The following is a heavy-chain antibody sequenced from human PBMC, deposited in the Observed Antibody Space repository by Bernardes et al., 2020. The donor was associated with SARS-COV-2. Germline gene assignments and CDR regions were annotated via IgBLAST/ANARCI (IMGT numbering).Heavy chain of an antibody. Sequence: GGSLRLSCAASGFTFSSYGMHWVRQAPGKGLEWVAVIWYDGSNKYYADSVKGRFTISRDNSKNTLYLQMNSLRAEDTAVYYCARDFALGDYETYWGQGTLVTVSS. CDR2: IWYDGSNK. CDR3: ARDFALGDYETY. V-gene: IGHV3-33*01. D-gene: IGHD4-17*01. J-gene: IGHJ4*02. CDR1: GFTFSSYG.